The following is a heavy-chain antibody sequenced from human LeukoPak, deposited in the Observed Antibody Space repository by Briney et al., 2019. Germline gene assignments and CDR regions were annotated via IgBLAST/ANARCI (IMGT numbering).Heavy chain of an antibody. V-gene: IGHV4-31*03. CDR3: ARGVRDGYKTFDY. CDR2: IDYRGRT. J-gene: IGHJ4*02. D-gene: IGHD5-24*01. CDR1: GGSVNNAAYY. Sequence: SETLSLTCTVSGGSVNNAAYYWSWNRQHPGKGLEWIGHIDYRGRTNYNPSLKSRVTISVDTSENQFSLRPSSVTTADTAVYYCARGVRDGYKTFDYWDQGTLVTVSS.